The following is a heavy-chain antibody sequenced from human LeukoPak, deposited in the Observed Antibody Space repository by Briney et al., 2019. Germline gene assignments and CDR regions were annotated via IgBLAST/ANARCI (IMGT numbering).Heavy chain of an antibody. J-gene: IGHJ5*02. CDR2: VYYTGSA. V-gene: IGHV4-59*01. Sequence: PSETLSLTCTLSGAHISSDYLSWLRQPPGKGLEWIGYVYYTGSANYNPSLKSRVSMSVDTSKNQFSLKLTSVTAADTAVYYCAKEVRSNWNYNYSDPWGQGTLVTVSS. CDR3: AKEVRSNWNYNYSDP. D-gene: IGHD1-7*01. CDR1: GAHISSDY.